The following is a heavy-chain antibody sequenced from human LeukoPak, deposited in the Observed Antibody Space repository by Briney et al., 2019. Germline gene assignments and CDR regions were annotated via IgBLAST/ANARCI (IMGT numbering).Heavy chain of an antibody. J-gene: IGHJ5*01. V-gene: IGHV3-21*01. CDR2: ISSSSSYI. CDR3: ARDRYCSGGSCYIWFDP. CDR1: GFTFSSYS. D-gene: IGHD2-15*01. Sequence: PGGSLRLSCAASGFTFSSYSMNWVRQAPGKGLEWVSSISSSSSYIYYADSVKGRFTISRDNAKNSLYLQMNSLRAEDTAVYCCARDRYCSGGSCYIWFDPWGQGTLVTVSS.